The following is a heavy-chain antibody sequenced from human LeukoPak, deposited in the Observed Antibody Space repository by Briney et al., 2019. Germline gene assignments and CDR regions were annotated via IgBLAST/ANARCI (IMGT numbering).Heavy chain of an antibody. D-gene: IGHD3-22*01. Sequence: KPSETLSLTCAVYGGSFSGYYWSWIRQPPGKGLEWIGEINHSGSTNYNPSLKSRVTISVDTSKNQFSLKLSSVTAADTAVYYCAREPRPRITMIVVVIPRRAFDIWGQGTMVTVSS. CDR3: AREPRPRITMIVVVIPRRAFDI. V-gene: IGHV4-34*01. CDR2: INHSGST. CDR1: GGSFSGYY. J-gene: IGHJ3*02.